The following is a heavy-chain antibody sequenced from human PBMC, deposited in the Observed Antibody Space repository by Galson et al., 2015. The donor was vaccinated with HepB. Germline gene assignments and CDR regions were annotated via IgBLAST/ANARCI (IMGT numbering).Heavy chain of an antibody. J-gene: IGHJ2*01. CDR2: ISYDGSNK. Sequence: SLRLSCAASGFTFSSYAMHWVRQAPGKGLEWVAVISYDGSNKYYADSVKGRFTISRDNSKNTLYLQMNSLRAEDTAVYYCARAGDGYNWGYFDLWGRGTLVTVSS. V-gene: IGHV3-30-3*01. CDR1: GFTFSSYA. CDR3: ARAGDGYNWGYFDL. D-gene: IGHD5-24*01.